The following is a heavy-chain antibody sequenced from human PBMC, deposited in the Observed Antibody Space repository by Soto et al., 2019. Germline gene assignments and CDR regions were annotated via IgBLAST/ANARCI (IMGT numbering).Heavy chain of an antibody. Sequence: SETLSLTCAVSGDSISTGYCWTWVRQPPGKGLEWIGEIYHSVSTNYSPSLRSRVTISVDKSKNQFSLRVNSVTAADTAMYYCATSRKLVAKWFDPWGQGTLVTVCS. CDR3: ATSRKLVAKWFDP. D-gene: IGHD2-2*01. V-gene: IGHV4-4*02. CDR2: IYHSVST. CDR1: GDSISTGYC. J-gene: IGHJ5*02.